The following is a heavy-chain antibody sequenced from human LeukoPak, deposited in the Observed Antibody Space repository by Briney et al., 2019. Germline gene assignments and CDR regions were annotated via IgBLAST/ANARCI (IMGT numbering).Heavy chain of an antibody. CDR3: ARDLRGHYGSGNYWVGAFDI. Sequence: SETLSLTCTVSGGSISSYYWSWIRQPPGKGLEWIGHVYYSGSTNYNPSLKSRVTISVDTSKNQFSLKLNSVTAADTAVYYCARDLRGHYGSGNYWVGAFDIWGQGTMVTVSS. CDR1: GGSISSYY. V-gene: IGHV4-59*01. CDR2: VYYSGST. J-gene: IGHJ3*02. D-gene: IGHD3-10*01.